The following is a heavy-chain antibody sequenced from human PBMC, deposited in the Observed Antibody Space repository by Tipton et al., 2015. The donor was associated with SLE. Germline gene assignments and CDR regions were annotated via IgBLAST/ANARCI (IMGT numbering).Heavy chain of an antibody. V-gene: IGHV4-34*01. CDR1: GGSFSGYY. CDR3: ARRLIAIVRTPLDY. J-gene: IGHJ4*02. D-gene: IGHD1-26*01. Sequence: TLSLTCAVYGGSFSGYYWSWIRQPPGKGLEWIGEINHSGSTNYNPSLKSRVTISVDTSKNQFSLKLSSVTAADTAVYYCARRLIAIVRTPLDYWGQGTLVTVSS. CDR2: INHSGST.